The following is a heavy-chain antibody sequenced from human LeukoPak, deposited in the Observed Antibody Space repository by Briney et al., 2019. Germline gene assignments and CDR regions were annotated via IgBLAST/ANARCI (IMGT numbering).Heavy chain of an antibody. CDR2: IYWNDDK. D-gene: IGHD4-17*01. CDR1: GFSLSTSEVG. CDR3: ARHDYGTYVVY. V-gene: IGHV2-5*01. Sequence: SGPTLVKPTQTLTLTCTFSGFSLSTSEVGVAWIRQPPGKALEWLALIYWNDDKRYSPSLKSRLTITKDTSKNQVVLRMTNMDPGDTATYYCARHDYGTYVVYWGQGTLVTVSS. J-gene: IGHJ4*02.